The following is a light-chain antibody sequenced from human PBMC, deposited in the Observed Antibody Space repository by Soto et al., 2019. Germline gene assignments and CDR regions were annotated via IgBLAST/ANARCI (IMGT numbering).Light chain of an antibody. CDR2: EVS. CDR3: SSYAGSNNWN. Sequence: QSALTQPPSASGSPGQSVTISCTGTSSDVGGYNYVSWYQQHPGKAPKLMIYEVSKRPSGVPDRFSGSKSGNTASLTVSGVQAEDEAGYYCSSYAGSNNWNFGTGTKLTVL. CDR1: SSDVGGYNY. V-gene: IGLV2-8*01. J-gene: IGLJ1*01.